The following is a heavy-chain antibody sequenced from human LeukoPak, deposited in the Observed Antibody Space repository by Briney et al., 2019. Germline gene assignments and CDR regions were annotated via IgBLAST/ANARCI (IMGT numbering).Heavy chain of an antibody. CDR1: GFTFSSYA. V-gene: IGHV3-30-3*01. Sequence: PGRSLRLSCAASGFTFSSYAMHWVRQAPGKGLEWVAVISYDGSNKYYADSVKGRFTISRDNSKNTLYLQMNSLRAEDTAVYYCARPPTDGYWGQGTLVTVSS. J-gene: IGHJ4*02. CDR2: ISYDGSNK. CDR3: ARPPTDGY.